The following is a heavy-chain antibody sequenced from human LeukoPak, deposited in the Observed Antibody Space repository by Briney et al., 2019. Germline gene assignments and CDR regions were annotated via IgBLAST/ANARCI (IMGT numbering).Heavy chain of an antibody. J-gene: IGHJ4*02. CDR2: INQDGSEK. Sequence: PGGSLRLSCAASGFTFSTYWMSWVRQAPGKGLEWVANINQDGSEKYSVDSVKGRFTISRDNAKSSLYLQMNNLRADDTAVYYCARDRALYDSRGGYYYTEDDYWGQGTLVTVSS. CDR3: ARDRALYDSRGGYYYTEDDY. D-gene: IGHD3-22*01. CDR1: GFTFSTYW. V-gene: IGHV3-7*01.